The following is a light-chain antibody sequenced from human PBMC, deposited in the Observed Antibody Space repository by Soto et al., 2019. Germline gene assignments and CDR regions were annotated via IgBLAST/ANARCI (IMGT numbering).Light chain of an antibody. J-gene: IGLJ1*01. Sequence: QSVLTPPPSVSGAPGQRVTISCTGSSSNIGAGYDVHWYQQLPGTAPKLLIYGNSNRPSGVPDRFSGSKAGTSASLAITGLQAEDAADYYCQSYDSSLSGSGFGTGTKVTVL. V-gene: IGLV1-40*01. CDR3: QSYDSSLSGSG. CDR2: GNS. CDR1: SSNIGAGYD.